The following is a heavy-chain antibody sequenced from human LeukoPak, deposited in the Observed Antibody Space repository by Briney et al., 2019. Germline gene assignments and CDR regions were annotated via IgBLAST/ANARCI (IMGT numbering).Heavy chain of an antibody. J-gene: IGHJ2*01. V-gene: IGHV3-30*04. CDR3: ATGSGGRYWYFDL. CDR1: GFTFSTYA. Sequence: PGGSPRLSCADSGFTFSTYAMHWVRQAPGKGLEGVAVVSSDGDNKYYADSVKGRFTISRDNSKNTLYLQMNGLRAEDTAVYYCATGSGGRYWYFDLWGRGTLVTVSS. D-gene: IGHD2-15*01. CDR2: VSSDGDNK.